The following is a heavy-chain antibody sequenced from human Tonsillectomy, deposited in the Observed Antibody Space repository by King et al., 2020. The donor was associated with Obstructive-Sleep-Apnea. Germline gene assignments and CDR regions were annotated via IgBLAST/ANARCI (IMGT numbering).Heavy chain of an antibody. CDR2: INIDGSST. V-gene: IGHV3-74*01. D-gene: IGHD1-14*01. CDR1: GFTFSSSW. Sequence: VQLVESGGGLVQPGGSLRLSCAASGFTFSSSWMHWVRQAPGKGLVWGSRINIDGSSTNYADSVKGRFTIASDNAKNTLYLQMNSLRAEDTAVYYCAGAIDTTGMDYWGQGTLVTVSS. CDR3: AGAIDTTGMDY. J-gene: IGHJ4*02.